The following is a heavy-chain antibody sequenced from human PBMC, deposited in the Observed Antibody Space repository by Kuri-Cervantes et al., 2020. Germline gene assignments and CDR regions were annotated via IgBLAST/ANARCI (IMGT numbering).Heavy chain of an antibody. CDR3: ARKTTYGSSWNFDY. V-gene: IGHV4-31*02. CDR2: IYYSGST. J-gene: IGHJ4*02. D-gene: IGHD6-13*01. Sequence: SCTVSGGSISSGGYYWSWIRRHPGKGLEWIGYIYYSGSTYYNPSLKSRVTISVDTSKNQFSLKLSSVTAADTAVYYCARKTTYGSSWNFDYWGQGTLVTVSS. CDR1: GGSISSGGYY.